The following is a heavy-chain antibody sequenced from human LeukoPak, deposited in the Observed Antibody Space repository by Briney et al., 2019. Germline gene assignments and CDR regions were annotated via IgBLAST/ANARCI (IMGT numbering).Heavy chain of an antibody. CDR3: AREEGVLMVYDSYYGMDV. V-gene: IGHV1-18*01. D-gene: IGHD2-8*01. Sequence: GPGKCSSKAAGYAFTNDGISWVRPAPGQGLEWTGWISAYNGNRKYAQKIQGRVTMTTDTSTTTSYMELRSLRYDDTAVYYCAREEGVLMVYDSYYGMDVWGQGTTVIVSS. CDR1: GYAFTNDG. J-gene: IGHJ6*02. CDR2: ISAYNGNR.